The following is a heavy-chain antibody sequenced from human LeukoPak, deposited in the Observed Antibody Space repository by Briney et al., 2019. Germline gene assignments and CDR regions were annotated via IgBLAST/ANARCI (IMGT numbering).Heavy chain of an antibody. Sequence: GGALRLSCTHSRFCFTDFEMNWVRPAPGEGLEWGSHTSHSGITTHYADFVKGRFTISRDNSKNTLYLQMNSLGADDTAVYYCAKPVTGSIFDYWGRGTLVTVS. V-gene: IGHV3-23*01. J-gene: IGHJ4*02. CDR3: AKPVTGSIFDY. D-gene: IGHD6-19*01. CDR1: RFCFTDFE. CDR2: TSHSGITT.